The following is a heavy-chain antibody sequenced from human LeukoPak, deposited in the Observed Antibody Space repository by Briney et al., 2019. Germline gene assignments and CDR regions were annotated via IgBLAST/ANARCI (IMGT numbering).Heavy chain of an antibody. CDR2: MNPNSGNT. V-gene: IGHV1-8*03. J-gene: IGHJ4*02. CDR3: AKKLRASGDYRLGPLDY. Sequence: ASVKVSCKASGCTFTSYDINWVRQATGQGLEWMGWMNPNSGNTGYAQKFQGRVTITRNTSISTAYMELSSLRAEDTAVYYCAKKLRASGDYRLGPLDYWGQGTLVTVSS. D-gene: IGHD4-17*01. CDR1: GCTFTSYD.